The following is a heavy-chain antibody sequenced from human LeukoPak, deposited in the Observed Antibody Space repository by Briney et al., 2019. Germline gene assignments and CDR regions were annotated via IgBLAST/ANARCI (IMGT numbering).Heavy chain of an antibody. J-gene: IGHJ4*02. D-gene: IGHD1-14*01. Sequence: GGSLRLSCAASGFTFRNYAMSWVRQAPGKGLEWVSAISGSGGSTYYADSVKGRFTISRDNSKNTLYLQMNSLRAEDTAVYYCAKDWVSEHPKEFDYWGQGTLVTVSS. CDR2: ISGSGGST. V-gene: IGHV3-23*01. CDR3: AKDWVSEHPKEFDY. CDR1: GFTFRNYA.